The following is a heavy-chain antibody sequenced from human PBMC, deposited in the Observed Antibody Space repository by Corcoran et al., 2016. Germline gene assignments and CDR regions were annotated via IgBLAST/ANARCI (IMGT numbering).Heavy chain of an antibody. CDR1: GFTFGDYA. V-gene: IGHV3-49*05. Sequence: EVQLVESGGGLVKPGRSLRLSCTASGFTFGDYAMSWFRQAPGKGLEWVGFIRSKAYGGTTEYAASVKGRFTISRDDSKSIAYLQMNSLKTEDTAVYYCTRAGGGVYCSSTSCYPKTNWYFDLWGRGTLVTVSS. CDR2: IRSKAYGGTT. D-gene: IGHD2-2*01. J-gene: IGHJ2*01. CDR3: TRAGGGVYCSSTSCYPKTNWYFDL.